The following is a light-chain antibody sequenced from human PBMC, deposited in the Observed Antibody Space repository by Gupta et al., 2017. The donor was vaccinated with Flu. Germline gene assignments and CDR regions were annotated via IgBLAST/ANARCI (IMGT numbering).Light chain of an antibody. CDR1: SSKIGNNY. J-gene: IGLJ3*02. Sequence: SSSKIGNNYVSWYQQLPGTAPKLLIYEKDKRPSGIPDRFSASKSGTSATLGITGLQTVDEADYYCATRVTSLSAGVFGGGTKLTVL. CDR2: EKD. CDR3: ATRVTSLSAGV. V-gene: IGLV1-51*02.